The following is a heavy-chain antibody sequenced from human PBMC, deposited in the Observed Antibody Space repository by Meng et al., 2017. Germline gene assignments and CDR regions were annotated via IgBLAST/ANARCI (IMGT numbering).Heavy chain of an antibody. CDR3: ARCQEQWLPFDY. J-gene: IGHJ4*02. Sequence: QVQLVESGGGVVQPGRSLRLSCAASGFTFSSYAMHWVRQAPGKGLEWVAVISYDGSNKYYADSVKGRFTISRDNAKNSLYLQMNSLRAEDTAVYYCARCQEQWLPFDYWGQGTLVTVSS. CDR2: ISYDGSNK. CDR1: GFTFSSYA. V-gene: IGHV3-30*07. D-gene: IGHD6-19*01.